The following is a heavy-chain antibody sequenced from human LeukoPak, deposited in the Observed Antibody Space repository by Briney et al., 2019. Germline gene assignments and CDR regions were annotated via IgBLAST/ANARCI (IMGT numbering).Heavy chain of an antibody. Sequence: GGSLRLSCTASGFTFSSYGMHWVRQAPVKGLEWVAFIRYDGSNKYYADSLKGRFTISRDNSKNTLYLQMNSLRSEDTAIYYCAKDVAGSSSPFYYYYYYMDVWGKGTTVTVSS. D-gene: IGHD2-15*01. CDR1: GFTFSSYG. CDR2: IRYDGSNK. V-gene: IGHV3-30*02. CDR3: AKDVAGSSSPFYYYYYYMDV. J-gene: IGHJ6*03.